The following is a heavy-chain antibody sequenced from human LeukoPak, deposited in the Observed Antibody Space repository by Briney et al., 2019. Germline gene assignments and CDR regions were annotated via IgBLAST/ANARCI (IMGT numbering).Heavy chain of an antibody. J-gene: IGHJ4*02. CDR2: MNPNSCNT. Sequence: ASVKVSCKASGYTFPSYDINWVRQATGQGLAWMGWMNPNSCNTGYAQKFQGRVTMTRNTSIRTAHMELSSLRYEDTAVYYCARGIRVAGRDTPLYYFDYWGQGTLVTVSS. CDR3: ARGIRVAGRDTPLYYFDY. V-gene: IGHV1-8*01. D-gene: IGHD2-15*01. CDR1: GYTFPSYD.